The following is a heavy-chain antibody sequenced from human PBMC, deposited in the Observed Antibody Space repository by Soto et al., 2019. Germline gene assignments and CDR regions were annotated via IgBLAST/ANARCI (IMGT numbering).Heavy chain of an antibody. CDR3: ERTLIGGVGEVYFYGMDV. D-gene: IGHD3-10*01. CDR2: INPNSGGT. V-gene: IGHV1-2*02. J-gene: IGHJ6*04. CDR1: GYTFTGYY. Sequence: QVQLVQSGAEVKKPGASVKVSCKASGYTFTGYYMHWVRQAPGQGLEWMGWINPNSGGTNYAQKFQGRVTMSRDTSISTDYMELSRLGSGDTAVYYCERTLIGGVGEVYFYGMDVWGKGTTVTVSS.